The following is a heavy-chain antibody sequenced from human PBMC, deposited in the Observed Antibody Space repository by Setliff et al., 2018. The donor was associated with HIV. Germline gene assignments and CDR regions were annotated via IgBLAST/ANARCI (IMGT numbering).Heavy chain of an antibody. J-gene: IGHJ3*02. D-gene: IGHD1-26*01. V-gene: IGHV4-59*11. CDR1: GGSISGHY. Sequence: SETLSLTCILSGGSISGHYWSWIRQPPGKGLEWIGTIHYTGSTVYNPSFKSRVTISLDTSKNQFSLKVNSVSAADTAVHYCARTASYSGSYCERAFDIWGQGTMVTVSS. CDR2: IHYTGST. CDR3: ARTASYSGSYCERAFDI.